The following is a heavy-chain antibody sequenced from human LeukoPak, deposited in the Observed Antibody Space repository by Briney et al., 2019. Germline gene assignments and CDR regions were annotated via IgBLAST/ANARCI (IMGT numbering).Heavy chain of an antibody. D-gene: IGHD2-15*01. CDR2: INHSGST. Sequence: SETLSLTCTVSGGSFSGYYWSRIRQPPGKGLEWIGEINHSGSTNYNPSLKSRVTISVDTSKNQFSLKLSSVTAADTAVYYCARGRINCSGGSCYWYFDLWGRGTLVTVSS. J-gene: IGHJ2*01. CDR3: ARGRINCSGGSCYWYFDL. CDR1: GGSFSGYY. V-gene: IGHV4-34*01.